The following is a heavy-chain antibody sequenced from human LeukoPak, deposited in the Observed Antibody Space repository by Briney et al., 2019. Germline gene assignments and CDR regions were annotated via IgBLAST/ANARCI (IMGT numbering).Heavy chain of an antibody. V-gene: IGHV4-39*07. J-gene: IGHJ4*02. CDR2: IYYSGST. D-gene: IGHD6-13*01. CDR3: ARDPGYSSSWYFGY. Sequence: SETLSLTCTVSGGSISSSSYYWGWIRQPPGKGLEWIGSIYYSGSTYYNPSLKSRVTISVDTSKNQFSLKLSSVTAADTAVYYCARDPGYSSSWYFGYWGQGTLVTVSS. CDR1: GGSISSSSYY.